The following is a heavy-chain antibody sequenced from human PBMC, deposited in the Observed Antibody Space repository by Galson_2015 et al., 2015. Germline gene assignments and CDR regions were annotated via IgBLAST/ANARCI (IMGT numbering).Heavy chain of an antibody. CDR2: ISGSGGST. CDR3: AKDNMQQLDPTTYYYYGMDV. Sequence: SLRLSCAASGFTFSSYAMSWVRQAPGKGLEWVSAISGSGGSTNYADSVKGRFTISRDNSKNTLYLQMNSLRAEDTAVYYCAKDNMQQLDPTTYYYYGMDVWGQGTTVTVSS. CDR1: GFTFSSYA. D-gene: IGHD6-13*01. J-gene: IGHJ6*02. V-gene: IGHV3-23*01.